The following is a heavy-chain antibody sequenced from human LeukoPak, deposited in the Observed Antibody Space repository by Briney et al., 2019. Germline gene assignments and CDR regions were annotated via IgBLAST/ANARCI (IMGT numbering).Heavy chain of an antibody. J-gene: IGHJ4*02. CDR2: INPNSGGT. CDR3: ARQMDRYSTYTSAWNAFAY. Sequence: EASVKVSCKASSYTFTSYGISWVRQAPGQRLEWMGWINPNSGGTNYAQKFQGRVTMTRDTSISTAYMELGRLRSDDTAVYYCARQMDRYSTYTSAWNAFAYWGQGTLVTVSS. V-gene: IGHV1-2*02. D-gene: IGHD6-19*01. CDR1: SYTFTSYG.